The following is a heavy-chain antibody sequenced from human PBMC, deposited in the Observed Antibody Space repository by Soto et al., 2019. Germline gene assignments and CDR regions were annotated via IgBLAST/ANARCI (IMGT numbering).Heavy chain of an antibody. Sequence: EVQLLESGGGSVHPGGSLRLACAASGFRFSDYSMNWVRQAPGKGLVWVSYITSSGDSIYYADSVRGRFTVSRDNANNSLFLQMHGLRDEDTAVYYCARLPQGSTVTSWGQGPLVTVSS. CDR2: ITSSGDSI. D-gene: IGHD4-17*01. V-gene: IGHV3-48*02. J-gene: IGHJ4*02. CDR1: GFRFSDYS. CDR3: ARLPQGSTVTS.